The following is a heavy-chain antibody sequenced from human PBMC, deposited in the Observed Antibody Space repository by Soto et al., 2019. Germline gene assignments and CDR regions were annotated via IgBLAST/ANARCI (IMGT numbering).Heavy chain of an antibody. Sequence: GGSLRLSCAASGFTFSSYGMHWVRQAPGKGLEWVAVISYDGSNKYYADSVKGRFTISRDNSKNTLYLQMNSLRAEDTAVYYCAKDVVVGATTGLGDYYYYYGMDVWGQGTTVTVSS. J-gene: IGHJ6*02. CDR3: AKDVVVGATTGLGDYYYYYGMDV. D-gene: IGHD1-26*01. CDR2: ISYDGSNK. CDR1: GFTFSSYG. V-gene: IGHV3-30*18.